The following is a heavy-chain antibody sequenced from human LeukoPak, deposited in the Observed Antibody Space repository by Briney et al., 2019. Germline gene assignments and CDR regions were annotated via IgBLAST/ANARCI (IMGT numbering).Heavy chain of an antibody. CDR1: GFTFSNYW. CDR2: IKTDGSEK. CDR3: ARSPGSYYFDY. D-gene: IGHD1-14*01. J-gene: IGHJ4*02. Sequence: GGSLRLSCEGSGFTFSNYWMGWVRQAPGKGLQWVANIKTDGSEKYYVDSVKGRFTISRDNAKNSLYLQMNSLRAEDTAVYYCARSPGSYYFDYWGQGTLVTVSS. V-gene: IGHV3-7*01.